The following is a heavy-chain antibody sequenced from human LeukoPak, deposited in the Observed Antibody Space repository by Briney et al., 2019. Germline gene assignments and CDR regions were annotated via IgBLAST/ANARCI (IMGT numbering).Heavy chain of an antibody. J-gene: IGHJ4*02. V-gene: IGHV3-23*01. CDR1: GFTFSSYA. D-gene: IGHD6-19*01. CDR2: ISGSGGST. Sequence: GGSLRLSCAASGFTFSSYAMSWVRQAPGKGLEWVSAISGSGGSTYYADSVKGRFTISRDNSKNTLYLQMNSLRAEDTAVYYCAKDRPIPYIAVAGFDYWGQGTLVTVSS. CDR3: AKDRPIPYIAVAGFDY.